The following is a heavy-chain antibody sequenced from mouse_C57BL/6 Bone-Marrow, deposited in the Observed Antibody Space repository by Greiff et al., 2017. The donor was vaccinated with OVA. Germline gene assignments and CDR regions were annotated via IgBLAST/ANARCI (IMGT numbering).Heavy chain of an antibody. CDR1: GYTFTSYW. CDR2: IHPNSGST. CDR3: ARSGGYYLYAMDY. J-gene: IGHJ4*01. D-gene: IGHD2-3*01. V-gene: IGHV1-64*01. Sequence: QVQLKQPGAELVKPGASVKLSCKASGYTFTSYWMHWVKQRPGQGLEWIGMIHPNSGSTNYNEKFKSKATLTVDKSSSTAYMQLSSLTSEDSAVYYCARSGGYYLYAMDYWGQGTSVTVSS.